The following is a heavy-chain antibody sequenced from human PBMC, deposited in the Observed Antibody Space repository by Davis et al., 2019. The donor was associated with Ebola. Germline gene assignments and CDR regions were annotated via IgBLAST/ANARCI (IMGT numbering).Heavy chain of an antibody. CDR1: GGAFSSYI. J-gene: IGHJ4*02. D-gene: IGHD1-26*01. V-gene: IGHV1-69*13. CDR3: AMGTYVGAKPLDY. Sequence: AASVKVSCKASGGAFSSYIVSWVRQAPGQGLEWMGGIIPISGIPSYAQKFQGRVTISADDSTSTVYMELTSLRSEDTAVYYCAMGTYVGAKPLDYWGQGTLVTVSS. CDR2: IIPISGIP.